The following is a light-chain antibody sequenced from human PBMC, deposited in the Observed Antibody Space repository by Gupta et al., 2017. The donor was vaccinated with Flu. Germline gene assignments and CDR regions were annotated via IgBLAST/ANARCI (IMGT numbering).Light chain of an antibody. CDR2: DDR. CDR3: DAEDPNSNHFV. J-gene: IGLJ2*01. CDR1: LVGSKV. V-gene: IGLV3-21*03. Sequence: GTTDTSAGGGCLVGSKVVCCYHPRPAPAPVLFLYDDRSRSSAVPERFSGSNYGATATVTTTRVDAGDEADYYCDAEDPNSNHFVFGGGTKLTVL.